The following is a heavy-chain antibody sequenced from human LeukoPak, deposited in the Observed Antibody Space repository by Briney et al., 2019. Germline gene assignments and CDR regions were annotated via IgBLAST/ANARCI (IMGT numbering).Heavy chain of an antibody. CDR3: ARGEDYGGNEIDY. V-gene: IGHV4-59*01. CDR1: GGSISSCY. Sequence: TSETLSLTCTVSGGSISSCYWSWIRQPPGKGPEWIGYIYYSGSTNYNPSLKSRVTISVDTSKNQFSLKLSSVTAADTAVYYCARGEDYGGNEIDYWGQGSLVTVSS. CDR2: IYYSGST. D-gene: IGHD4-23*01. J-gene: IGHJ4*02.